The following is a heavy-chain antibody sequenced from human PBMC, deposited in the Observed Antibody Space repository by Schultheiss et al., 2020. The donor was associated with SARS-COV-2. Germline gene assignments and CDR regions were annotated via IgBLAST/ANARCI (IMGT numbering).Heavy chain of an antibody. Sequence: GGSLRLSCSASGFTFSDYAMAWVRQAPGKGLEWVSSISGGSTYYADSRKGRFTISRDNSKNTLHLQMNSLRAEDTAVYYCATSNRVGATARPFDYWGQGTLVTVSS. J-gene: IGHJ4*02. CDR1: GFTFSDYA. CDR3: ATSNRVGATARPFDY. CDR2: ISGGST. V-gene: IGHV3-38-3*01. D-gene: IGHD1-26*01.